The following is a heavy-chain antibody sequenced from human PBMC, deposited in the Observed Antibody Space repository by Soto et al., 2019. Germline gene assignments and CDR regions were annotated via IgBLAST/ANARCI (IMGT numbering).Heavy chain of an antibody. D-gene: IGHD3-10*01. CDR2: IKSKTDGGTT. Sequence: GGSLRLSCAASGFTFSNAWMSWVRQAPGKGLEWVGRIKSKTDGGTTDYAAPVKGRFTISRDDSKNTLYLQMNSLKTEDTAVYYCTTDKPEKFGELLDIDYWGQGTLVTVSS. J-gene: IGHJ4*02. CDR3: TTDKPEKFGELLDIDY. V-gene: IGHV3-15*01. CDR1: GFTFSNAW.